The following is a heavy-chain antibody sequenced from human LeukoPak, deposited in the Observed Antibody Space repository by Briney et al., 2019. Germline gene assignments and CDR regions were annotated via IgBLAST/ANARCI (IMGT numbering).Heavy chain of an antibody. V-gene: IGHV3-21*01. CDR3: AREAGGYSYGLYYYMDV. CDR2: ISSSSSYI. J-gene: IGHJ6*03. Sequence: PGGSLRLSCVASGFTFSSYSMNWVRQAPGKGLEWVSSISSSSSYIYYADSVKGRFTISRDNAKNSLYLQVNSLRAEDTAVYYCAREAGGYSYGLYYYMDVWGKGTTVTVSS. D-gene: IGHD5-18*01. CDR1: GFTFSSYS.